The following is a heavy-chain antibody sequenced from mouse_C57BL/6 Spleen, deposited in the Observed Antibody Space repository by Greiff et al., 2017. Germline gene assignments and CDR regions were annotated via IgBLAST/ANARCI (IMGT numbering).Heavy chain of an antibody. CDR1: GYSFTSYY. CDR2: IYPGSGNT. J-gene: IGHJ2*01. CDR3: ARSLYGSSYGY. Sequence: VQLVESGPELVKPGASVKISCKASGYSFTSYYIHWVKQRPGQGLEWIGWIYPGSGNTKYNEKFKGKATLTADTASSTAYMQLSSLTSEDSAVYYCARSLYGSSYGYWGQGTTLTVSS. V-gene: IGHV1-66*01. D-gene: IGHD1-1*01.